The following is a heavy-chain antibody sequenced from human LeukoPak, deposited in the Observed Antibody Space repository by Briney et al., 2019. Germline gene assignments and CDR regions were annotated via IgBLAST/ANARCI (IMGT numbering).Heavy chain of an antibody. CDR1: GDFSTAYY. Sequence: SETLSLTCIVSGDFSTAYYWGWIRQPPGKGLEWIASIRPDGHTYYNPSLKSQVTISVDRSRNQFSLNWKPLTAADTAVHYCARQVATKGEWAFDVWGQGTMVTVSS. J-gene: IGHJ3*01. V-gene: IGHV4-38-2*02. CDR3: ARQVATKGEWAFDV. CDR2: IRPDGHT. D-gene: IGHD5-12*01.